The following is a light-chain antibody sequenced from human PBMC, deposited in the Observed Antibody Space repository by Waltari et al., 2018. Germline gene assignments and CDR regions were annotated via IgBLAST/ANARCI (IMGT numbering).Light chain of an antibody. J-gene: IGKJ3*01. Sequence: IVMTQSPDSLAVSLCERATIHCKSTQSVLYSSNNKNYLAWYQQKPGQPPKLLIYWASTRESGVPDRFSGSGSGTDFTLPISSLQAEDVAVYYCQQYYSTPPFTFGPGTKVYIK. V-gene: IGKV4-1*01. CDR3: QQYYSTPPFT. CDR1: QSVLYSSNNKNY. CDR2: WAS.